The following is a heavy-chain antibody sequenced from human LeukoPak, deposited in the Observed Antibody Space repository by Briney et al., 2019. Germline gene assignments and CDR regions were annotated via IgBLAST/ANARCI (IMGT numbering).Heavy chain of an antibody. D-gene: IGHD1-7*01. CDR3: VRSETIWYYFDY. Sequence: SETLSLTCTVSGVSLSTHFYYWGWLRQTPGTALEWLGNMYYRGSTYYNPSRNSRVSMSLDTSKNQFSLRLSSVTPADTAVYFCVRSETIWYYFDYWGQGRLVTVSS. V-gene: IGHV4-39*07. CDR1: GVSLSTHFYY. J-gene: IGHJ4*02. CDR2: MYYRGST.